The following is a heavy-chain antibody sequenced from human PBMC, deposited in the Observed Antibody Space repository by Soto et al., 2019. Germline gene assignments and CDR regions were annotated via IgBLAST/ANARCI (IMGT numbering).Heavy chain of an antibody. D-gene: IGHD6-19*01. CDR1: GFTFSNAW. J-gene: IGHJ4*02. V-gene: IGHV3-15*01. Sequence: GSLRLSCAASGFTFSNAWMSWVRQAPGKGLEWVGRIKSKTDGGTTDYAAPVKGRFTISRDDSKNTLYLQMNSLKTEDTAVYYCTTDPPYSSGWYYFDYWGQGTLVTVSS. CDR2: IKSKTDGGTT. CDR3: TTDPPYSSGWYYFDY.